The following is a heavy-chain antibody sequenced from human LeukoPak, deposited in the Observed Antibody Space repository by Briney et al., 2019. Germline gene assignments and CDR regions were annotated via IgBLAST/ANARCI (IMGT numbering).Heavy chain of an antibody. D-gene: IGHD3-3*02. CDR2: ISSSGSTI. CDR3: ALARWSYFDY. Sequence: PGGSLRLSCAASGFTFSDYYMSWIRQAPGKGLEWVSYISSSGSTIYYADSEKRRFTISRDNATNSLYLQMNSLRAEDTAVYYCALARWSYFDYWGQGTLVTVSS. V-gene: IGHV3-11*01. CDR1: GFTFSDYY. J-gene: IGHJ4*02.